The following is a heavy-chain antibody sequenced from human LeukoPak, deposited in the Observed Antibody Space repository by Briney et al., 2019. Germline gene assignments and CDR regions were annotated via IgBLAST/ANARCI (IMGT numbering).Heavy chain of an antibody. CDR3: ARGEWLVRYFDL. Sequence: SETLSLTCIVSGGSISPYYWSWIRQPPGKGLEWIGYIYYSGSTNYNPSLKSRVTISVDTSKNQFSLKLSSVTAADTAVYYCARGEWLVRYFDLWGRGTLVTVSS. CDR2: IYYSGST. V-gene: IGHV4-59*01. D-gene: IGHD6-19*01. CDR1: GGSISPYY. J-gene: IGHJ2*01.